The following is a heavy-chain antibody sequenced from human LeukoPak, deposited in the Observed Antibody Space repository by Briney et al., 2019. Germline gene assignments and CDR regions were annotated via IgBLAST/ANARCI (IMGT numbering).Heavy chain of an antibody. J-gene: IGHJ4*02. V-gene: IGHV3-30*18. CDR3: AKDGIGYSYALRVGWWTYRDNVQALDY. Sequence: PGGSLRLSCAASGFTFSSYGMHWVRQAPGKGLEWVAVISYDGSNKYYADSVKGRFTISRDNSKNTLYLQMNSLRAEDTAVYYCAKDGIGYSYALRVGWWTYRDNVQALDYWGQGTLVTVSS. D-gene: IGHD5-18*01. CDR2: ISYDGSNK. CDR1: GFTFSSYG.